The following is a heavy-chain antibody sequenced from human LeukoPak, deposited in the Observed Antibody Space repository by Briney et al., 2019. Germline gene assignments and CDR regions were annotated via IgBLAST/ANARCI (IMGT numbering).Heavy chain of an antibody. CDR1: GGTFSSYA. Sequence: SVKVSCKASGGTFSSYAISWVRQAPGQGLEWMGRIIPIFGIANYAQKFRGRATITADKSTSTAYMELSSLRSEDTAVYYCARGEGPKDYYSMDVWGQGTTVTVSS. V-gene: IGHV1-69*04. CDR2: IIPIFGIA. J-gene: IGHJ6*02. CDR3: ARGEGPKDYYSMDV.